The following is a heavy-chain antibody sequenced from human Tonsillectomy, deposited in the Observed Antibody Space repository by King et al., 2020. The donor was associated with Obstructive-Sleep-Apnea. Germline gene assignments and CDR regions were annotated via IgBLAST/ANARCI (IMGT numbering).Heavy chain of an antibody. J-gene: IGHJ6*02. CDR1: GGSLSNYA. V-gene: IGHV1-69*01. Sequence: QLVQSGAEVKKPGSAVKVSCKASGGSLSNYAVSWVRQAPGQGLEWMGGIIPLFGIANYAQSFQDRVTITADESTSQAYLELSSLRSGDTAIYYCARAGTVTHNHHFGMDVWGQGTTVTVS. CDR3: ARAGTVTHNHHFGMDV. CDR2: IIPLFGIA. D-gene: IGHD4-17*01.